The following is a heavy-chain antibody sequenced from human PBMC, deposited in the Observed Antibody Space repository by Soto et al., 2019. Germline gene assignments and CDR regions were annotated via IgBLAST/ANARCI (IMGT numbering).Heavy chain of an antibody. CDR3: ARQGAGTDFDY. CDR2: IYYTGST. CDR1: GASISSYY. D-gene: IGHD1-1*01. Sequence: PSETLSLTCTVSGASISSYYWSWIRQPPGKGLEWIGYIYYTGSTDYNPSLKSRLTMSIDTSKNQFSLKLTSVTAADTAVYYCARQGAGTDFDYWGQGTLVTVS. J-gene: IGHJ4*02. V-gene: IGHV4-59*01.